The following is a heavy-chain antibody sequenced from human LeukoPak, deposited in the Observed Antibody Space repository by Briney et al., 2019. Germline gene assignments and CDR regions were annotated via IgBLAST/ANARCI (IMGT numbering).Heavy chain of an antibody. CDR2: ISYDGSNK. CDR1: GFTFSSYW. D-gene: IGHD5-18*01. Sequence: QTGGSLRLSCAVSGFTFSSYWMSWVRQAPGKGLEWVAVISYDGSNKYYADSVKGRFTISRDNSKNTLYLQMNSLRAEDTAVYYCAKDGGYSYGTSPFDYWGQGTLVTVSS. J-gene: IGHJ4*02. CDR3: AKDGGYSYGTSPFDY. V-gene: IGHV3-30*18.